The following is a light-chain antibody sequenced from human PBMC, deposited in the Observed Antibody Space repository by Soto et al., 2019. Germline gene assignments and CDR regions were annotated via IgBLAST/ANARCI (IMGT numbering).Light chain of an antibody. CDR3: QQYSESPLT. J-gene: IGKJ1*01. CDR1: QSVSSN. V-gene: IGKV3-15*01. CDR2: GAS. Sequence: TLAXSPGERXPVSRGASQSVSSNLAWYQQKPGQAPRLLIYGASTRATGIPARFSASGSGTDFTLTINRLEPEDFAVYYCQQYSESPLTFGQGTKVDIK.